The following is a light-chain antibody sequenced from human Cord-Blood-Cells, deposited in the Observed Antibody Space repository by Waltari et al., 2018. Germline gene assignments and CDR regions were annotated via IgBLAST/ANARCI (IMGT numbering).Light chain of an antibody. CDR3: QQYGSSSWT. CDR2: GAS. CDR1: QSVSSSY. J-gene: IGKJ1*01. V-gene: IGKV3-20*01. Sequence: EIVLTQSPGTLSLSPGERATRSCSASQSVSSSYLAWYQQKPGQAPRLLIYGASSRATGIPDRFSGSGSGTDFTLTISRLEPEDFAVYYCQQYGSSSWTFGQGTKVEIK.